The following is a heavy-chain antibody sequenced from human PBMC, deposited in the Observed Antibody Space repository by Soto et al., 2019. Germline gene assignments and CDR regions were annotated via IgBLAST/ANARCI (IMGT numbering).Heavy chain of an antibody. V-gene: IGHV1-3*01. J-gene: IGHJ4*02. CDR2: INAGNGNT. D-gene: IGHD5-18*01. CDR3: ASQKLGGYSSVLFDY. Sequence: ASVKVSCKASGYTFTSYAMHWVRQAPGQRLEWMGWINAGNGNTKYSQKFQGRVTITRDTSASTAYMGLSSLRSEDTAVYYCASQKLGGYSSVLFDYWGQGTLVTVSS. CDR1: GYTFTSYA.